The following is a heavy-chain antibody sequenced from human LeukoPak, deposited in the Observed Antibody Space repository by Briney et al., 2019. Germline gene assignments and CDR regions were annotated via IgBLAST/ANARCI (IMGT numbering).Heavy chain of an antibody. CDR1: GYTFTSYG. CDR3: ASTIGMSSWYPFDY. J-gene: IGHJ4*02. D-gene: IGHD6-13*01. V-gene: IGHV1-18*01. Sequence: ASVKVSCKASGYTFTSYGISWVRQAPGQGLAWMGWISAYNGNTNYAQKLQGRVTMTTDTSTSTAYMELRSLRSDDTAVYYCASTIGMSSWYPFDYWGQGTLVTVSS. CDR2: ISAYNGNT.